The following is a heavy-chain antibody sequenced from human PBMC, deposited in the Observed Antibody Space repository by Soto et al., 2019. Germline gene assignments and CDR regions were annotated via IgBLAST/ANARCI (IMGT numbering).Heavy chain of an antibody. Sequence: WGSLRLSCVASGITFVSRAISSFRHSAFEGLEWVSTITDTGGDAKYADSVRGRFTISRDNSKKTLYLQMSSLRADDSAVYFCARGSKDSYPGSRIFDFWGRGTLVTVSS. CDR1: GITFVSRA. D-gene: IGHD3-10*01. J-gene: IGHJ4*02. V-gene: IGHV3-23*01. CDR3: ARGSKDSYPGSRIFDF. CDR2: ITDTGGDA.